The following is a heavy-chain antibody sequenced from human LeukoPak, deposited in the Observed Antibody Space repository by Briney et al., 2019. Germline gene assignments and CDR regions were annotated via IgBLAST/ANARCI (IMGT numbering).Heavy chain of an antibody. D-gene: IGHD3-9*01. V-gene: IGHV4-34*01. CDR1: GGSFNGYF. CDR3: AGQTGSTFDI. Sequence: PSEALSLTCAVYGGSFNGYFYSWIRQPPGKGLEWIGEINHSGIFDYNPSLKSRVTMSVDTSKKQISLNLTSVTAADTAVYYCAGQTGSTFDIWGQGTTVTVSS. CDR2: INHSGIF. J-gene: IGHJ3*02.